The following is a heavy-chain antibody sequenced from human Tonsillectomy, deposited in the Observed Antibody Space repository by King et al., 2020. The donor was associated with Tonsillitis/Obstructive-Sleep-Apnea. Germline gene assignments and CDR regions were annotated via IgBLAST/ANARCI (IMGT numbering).Heavy chain of an antibody. J-gene: IGHJ5*02. CDR3: ARDPGHWLDP. Sequence: VQLVESGGGVVQPGRSLRLSCAASGFPFSSYGMHWVRQAPGKGLEWVALVSYDGSNKYYADSVKGRFTIFRDNSKNTLYLQMNSLRAEDTTVYYCARDPGHWLDPWGQGTLVTGSS. D-gene: IGHD3-10*01. CDR2: VSYDGSNK. V-gene: IGHV3-30*01. CDR1: GFPFSSYG.